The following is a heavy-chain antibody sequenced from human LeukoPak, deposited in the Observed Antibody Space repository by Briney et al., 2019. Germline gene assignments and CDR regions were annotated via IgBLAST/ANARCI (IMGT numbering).Heavy chain of an antibody. CDR2: ISAYNGNT. J-gene: IGHJ4*02. Sequence: GASVKVSCKASGYTFTSYDINWERQATGQGLEWMGWISAYNGNTNYAQKLQGRVTMTTDASTSTAYMELRSLRSDDTAVYYCARWAQVFGVVVVPAAIDYWGQGTLVTVSS. CDR3: ARWAQVFGVVVVPAAIDY. V-gene: IGHV1-18*01. D-gene: IGHD2-2*01. CDR1: GYTFTSYD.